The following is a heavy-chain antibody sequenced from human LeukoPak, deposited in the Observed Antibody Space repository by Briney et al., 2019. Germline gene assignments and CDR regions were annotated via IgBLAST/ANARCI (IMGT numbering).Heavy chain of an antibody. V-gene: IGHV1-18*01. J-gene: IGHJ6*03. CDR3: ARIQVQQQLVHYYYYMDV. CDR2: ISAYNGNT. CDR1: GYTFTSYG. Sequence: ASVKVSCKASGYTFTSYGISWVRQAPGQGLEWMGWISAYNGNTNYAQKLQGRVTMTTDTSTSTAYMELRSLRSEDTAVYYCARIQVQQQLVHYYYYMDVWGKGTTVTVSS. D-gene: IGHD6-13*01.